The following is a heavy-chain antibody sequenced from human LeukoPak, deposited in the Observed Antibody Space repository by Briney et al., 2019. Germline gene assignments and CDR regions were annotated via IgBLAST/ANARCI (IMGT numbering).Heavy chain of an antibody. J-gene: IGHJ6*02. CDR3: AKDRGNDYGDYWDYYYGMDV. V-gene: IGHV3-23*01. Sequence: GGSLRLSCVGSGFTFRSHAMSWVRQAPEKGLEFVSGIYENGGTTYYADSVKGRFTISRDNSKNTLYLQMNSLRAEDTAVYYCAKDRGNDYGDYWDYYYGMDVWSQGTTVTVSS. CDR1: GFTFRSHA. D-gene: IGHD4-17*01. CDR2: IYENGGTT.